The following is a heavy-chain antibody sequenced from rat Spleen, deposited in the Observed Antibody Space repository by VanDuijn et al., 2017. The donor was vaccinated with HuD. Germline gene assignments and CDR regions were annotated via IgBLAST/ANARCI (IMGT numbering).Heavy chain of an antibody. D-gene: IGHD1-4*01. J-gene: IGHJ4*01. Sequence: EVQLVESGGGLVQPGRSLKLSCAASGFTFSDYNMAWIRQAPGQGLEWVATISYDGGSTHYRDSVKGRFTISRDNAKSTLYLQMDSLRSEDTATYYCARQELPWDVMDAWGQGASVTVSS. CDR2: ISYDGGST. CDR1: GFTFSDYN. CDR3: ARQELPWDVMDA. V-gene: IGHV5-7*01.